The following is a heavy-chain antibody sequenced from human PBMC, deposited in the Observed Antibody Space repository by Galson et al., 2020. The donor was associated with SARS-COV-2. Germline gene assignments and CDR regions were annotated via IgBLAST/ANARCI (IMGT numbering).Heavy chain of an antibody. CDR1: GGSISSSNYY. J-gene: IGHJ2*01. CDR2: IYYSGST. V-gene: IGHV4-30-4*01. Sequence: SETLSLTCTVSGGSISSSNYYWSWIRQPPGKGLEWIGYIYYSGSTFYNPSLKSRVTISVDTSKNQFSLRLTSVTAADTAVYYCAGETYGSGDFDLWGRGTLVTVSS. D-gene: IGHD3-10*01. CDR3: AGETYGSGDFDL.